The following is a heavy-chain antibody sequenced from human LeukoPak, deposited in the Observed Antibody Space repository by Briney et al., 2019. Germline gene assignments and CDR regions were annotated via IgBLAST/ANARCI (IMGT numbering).Heavy chain of an antibody. CDR1: GGSFSGYY. V-gene: IGHV4-34*01. J-gene: IGHJ4*02. CDR2: INHSGST. CDR3: ARKPSYFDY. Sequence: SETLSLTCAVYGGSFSGYYWSWIRQPPGKGLEWIGEINHSGSTNYNPSLKSRVTISVDTSKNQFSLKLSSVTAADTAVYYCARKPSYFDYWGQGTLVTVSS.